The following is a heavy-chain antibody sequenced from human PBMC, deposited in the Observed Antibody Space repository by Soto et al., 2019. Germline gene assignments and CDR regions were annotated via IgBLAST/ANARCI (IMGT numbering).Heavy chain of an antibody. Sequence: ASVKVSCKASGGTFSSYTISWVRQAPGQGLEWMGRIIPILGIANYAQKFQGRVTITADKSTSTAYMELSSLRSEDTAVYYCARDAPNPYDFWSVYPHPENYYYYMDVWGKGTTVTVSS. V-gene: IGHV1-69*04. CDR1: GGTFSSYT. D-gene: IGHD3-3*01. CDR2: IIPILGIA. CDR3: ARDAPNPYDFWSVYPHPENYYYYMDV. J-gene: IGHJ6*03.